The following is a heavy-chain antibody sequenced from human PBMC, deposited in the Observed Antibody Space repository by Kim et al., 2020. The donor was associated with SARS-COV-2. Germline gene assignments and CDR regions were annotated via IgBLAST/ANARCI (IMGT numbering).Heavy chain of an antibody. J-gene: IGHJ4*02. D-gene: IGHD2-8*01. CDR3: AKVIGNGRPLEH. Sequence: FYADPAKGRFIISRDNSRNTMFQPMNSLRIKDTAVYYCAKVIGNGRPLEHWGRGTLVTVSS. V-gene: IGHV3-30*02.